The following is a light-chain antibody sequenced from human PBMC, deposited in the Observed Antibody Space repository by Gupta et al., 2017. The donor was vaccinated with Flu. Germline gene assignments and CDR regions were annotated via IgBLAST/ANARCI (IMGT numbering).Light chain of an antibody. J-gene: IGKJ2*01. V-gene: IGKV2-24*01. Sequence: KSSNRGFGVPDRFIGSGAGTDFTLQISSVEAEDVGVYYCRQSKQFPSTFGQGTKVEIK. CDR3: RQSKQFPST. CDR2: KSS.